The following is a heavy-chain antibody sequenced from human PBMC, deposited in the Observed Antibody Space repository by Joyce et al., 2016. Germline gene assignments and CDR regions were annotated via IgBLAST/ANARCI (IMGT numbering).Heavy chain of an antibody. D-gene: IGHD4-11*01. CDR1: GFILSDYV. J-gene: IGHJ3*02. CDR3: ARDSNGAFDI. Sequence: AQLVESGGGVVQPGRSLRLSCAASGFILSDYVTHWVRQAPGKGLKWVTVISSVGTNKYYADSVKGRFTISRDSSRNTLYLQMNSLRTDDTAMYYCARDSNGAFDIWGQGTMVTVSS. CDR2: ISSVGTNK. V-gene: IGHV3-30-3*01.